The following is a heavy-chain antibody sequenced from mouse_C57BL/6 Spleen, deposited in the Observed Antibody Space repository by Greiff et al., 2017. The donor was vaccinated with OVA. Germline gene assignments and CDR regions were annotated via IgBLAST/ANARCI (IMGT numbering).Heavy chain of an antibody. CDR2: IHPNSGST. CDR1: GYTFTSYW. D-gene: IGHD2-10*01. CDR3: AGHSPTEDFDV. Sequence: QVQLQQPGAELVKPGASVKLSCKASGYTFTSYWMHWVKQRPGQGLEWIGMIHPNSGSTNYNEKFKSKATLTVDKSSSTAYMQLSSLTSEDSAVYYCAGHSPTEDFDVWGTGTTVTVSS. V-gene: IGHV1-64*01. J-gene: IGHJ1*03.